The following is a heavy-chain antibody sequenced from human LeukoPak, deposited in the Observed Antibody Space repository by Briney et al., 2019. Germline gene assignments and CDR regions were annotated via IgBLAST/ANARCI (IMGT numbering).Heavy chain of an antibody. Sequence: PSETPSLTCTLSGDSISSYYWSWIREPPGKGLEWIGYISASGSTKHNPPLGSRISISLDTSKTQVSLNLRSATAADTAVYYRARHKDDFRVGGWFDPWGQGILVTVSS. CDR1: GDSISSYY. CDR3: ARHKDDFRVGGWFDP. D-gene: IGHD3-3*01. J-gene: IGHJ5*02. CDR2: ISASGST. V-gene: IGHV4-4*09.